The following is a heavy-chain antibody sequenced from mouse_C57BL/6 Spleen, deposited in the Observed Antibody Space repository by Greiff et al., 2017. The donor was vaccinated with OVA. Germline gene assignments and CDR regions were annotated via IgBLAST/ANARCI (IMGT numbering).Heavy chain of an antibody. Sequence: EVQLQESGGDLVKPGGSLKLSCAASGFTFSSYGMSWVRQTPDKRLEWVATISSGGSYTYYPDSVKGRFTISRDNSKNTLYLQMSSLQSEDTAMYYCARRGIYYDLYYFDYWGQGTTLTVSS. V-gene: IGHV5-6*01. D-gene: IGHD2-4*01. CDR2: ISSGGSYT. CDR3: ARRGIYYDLYYFDY. J-gene: IGHJ2*01. CDR1: GFTFSSYG.